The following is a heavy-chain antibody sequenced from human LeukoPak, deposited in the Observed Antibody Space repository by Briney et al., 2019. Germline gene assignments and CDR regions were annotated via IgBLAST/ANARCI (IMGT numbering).Heavy chain of an antibody. CDR3: ARVKGSGWYYFDY. CDR1: GGTFSSYA. V-gene: IGHV1-69*06. CDR2: IIPIFGTA. Sequence: SVKVSCKASGGTFSSYAISWVRQAPGQGLEWMGGIIPIFGTANYAQKFQGRVTITADKSTSTAYMELSSLRSEDTAVYYCARVKGSGWYYFDYWGQGTLVTVSS. J-gene: IGHJ4*02. D-gene: IGHD6-19*01.